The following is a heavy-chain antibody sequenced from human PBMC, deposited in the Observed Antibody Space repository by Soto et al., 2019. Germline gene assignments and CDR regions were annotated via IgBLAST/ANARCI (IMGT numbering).Heavy chain of an antibody. CDR1: GFTFSSCA. CDR3: ARDPLWGTAMVLWYFDL. V-gene: IGHV3-30-3*01. Sequence: PGGSLRLSCAASGFTFSSCAMHWVRQAPGKGLEWVAVISYDGSNKYYADSVKGRFTISRDNSKNTLYLQMNSLRAEDTAVYYCARDPLWGTAMVLWYFDLWGRGTLVTVSS. CDR2: ISYDGSNK. D-gene: IGHD5-18*01. J-gene: IGHJ2*01.